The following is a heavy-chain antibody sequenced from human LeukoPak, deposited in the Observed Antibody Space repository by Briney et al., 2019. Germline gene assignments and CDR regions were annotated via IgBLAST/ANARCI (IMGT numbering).Heavy chain of an antibody. V-gene: IGHV1-18*01. CDR2: ISAYNGNT. Sequence: ASVKVSCKASGYTFTSYGISWVRQAPGQGLEWMGWISAYNGNTNYAQKLQGRVTMTTDTSTSTAYMELRSLRSDDTAVYYCARDTIAARPWYFGPWGQGTLVTVSS. J-gene: IGHJ5*02. CDR3: ARDTIAARPWYFGP. CDR1: GYTFTSYG. D-gene: IGHD6-6*01.